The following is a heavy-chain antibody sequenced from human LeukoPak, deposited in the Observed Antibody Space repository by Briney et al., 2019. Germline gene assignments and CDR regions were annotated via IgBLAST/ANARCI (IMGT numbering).Heavy chain of an antibody. CDR1: GFTFSSYA. J-gene: IGHJ4*02. CDR2: ISYDGSNK. V-gene: IGHV3-30-3*01. CDR3: ARSPVVVAATNRPFDY. Sequence: QPGGSLRLSCAASGFTFSSYAMHCVRQAPGKGLEWVAVISYDGSNKYYADSVKGRFTISRDNSKNTLYLQMNSLRAEDTAVYYCARSPVVVAATNRPFDYWGQGTLVTVSS. D-gene: IGHD2-15*01.